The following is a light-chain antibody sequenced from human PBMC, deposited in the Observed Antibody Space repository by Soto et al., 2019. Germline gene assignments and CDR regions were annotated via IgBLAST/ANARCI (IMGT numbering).Light chain of an antibody. J-gene: IGKJ1*01. CDR3: QKYDSAPQT. CDR2: AAS. CDR1: QGIIDY. Sequence: DIQMTQSPSSLSASVGDTVTITCRASQGIIDYLAWYQQRPGKVPNLLIYAASTLQTGVPSRFSGSGARTDFTLTISSLQPEDVGTYYCQKYDSAPQTFGPGTKVEIK. V-gene: IGKV1-27*01.